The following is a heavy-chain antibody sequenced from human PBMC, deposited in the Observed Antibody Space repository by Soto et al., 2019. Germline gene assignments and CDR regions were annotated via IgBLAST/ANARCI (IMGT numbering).Heavy chain of an antibody. V-gene: IGHV3-15*07. CDR1: GFTFSNAW. Sequence: GGSLRLSCAASGFTFSNAWMNWVRQAPGKGLEWVGRIKSKTDGGTTDYAAPVKGRFTISRDDSKNTLYLQMNSLKTEDTAVYYCTTLDPTYYYDSSGYSPPLWGQGTLVTVSS. CDR2: IKSKTDGGTT. J-gene: IGHJ4*02. D-gene: IGHD3-22*01. CDR3: TTLDPTYYYDSSGYSPPL.